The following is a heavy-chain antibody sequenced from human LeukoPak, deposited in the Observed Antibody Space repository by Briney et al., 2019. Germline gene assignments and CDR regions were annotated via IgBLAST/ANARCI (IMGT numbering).Heavy chain of an antibody. CDR3: ASVYSGSYSSYYYGMDV. J-gene: IGHJ6*02. V-gene: IGHV1-69*04. CDR2: IIPILGIA. CDR1: GGTFSSYA. Sequence: SVKVSCKASGGTFSSYAISWVRLAPGQGLEWMGRIIPILGIANYAQKFQGRVTITADKSTSTAYMELSSLRSEDTAVYYCASVYSGSYSSYYYGMDVWGQGTTVTVSS. D-gene: IGHD1-26*01.